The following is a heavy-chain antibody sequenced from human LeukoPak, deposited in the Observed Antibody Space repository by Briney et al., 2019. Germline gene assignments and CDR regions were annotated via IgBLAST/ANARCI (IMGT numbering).Heavy chain of an antibody. J-gene: IGHJ5*02. D-gene: IGHD2-2*01. Sequence: GGSLRLSCAASGFTFTTYAMSWVRQAPGKGLEWVSTVSAGGGSTYYADSVRGRFTISRDNSKNTLYLQMNSLRAEDTAVYYCAKVNIVLVPTARRWSDPWGQGTLVTVSS. CDR2: VSAGGGST. V-gene: IGHV3-23*01. CDR3: AKVNIVLVPTARRWSDP. CDR1: GFTFTTYA.